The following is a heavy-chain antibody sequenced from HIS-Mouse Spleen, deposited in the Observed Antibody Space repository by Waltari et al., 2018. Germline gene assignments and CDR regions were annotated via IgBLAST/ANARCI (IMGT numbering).Heavy chain of an antibody. CDR3: ARSNWYFDY. CDR1: GFTVSSNY. D-gene: IGHD7-27*01. CDR2: IYSGGST. Sequence: EVQLVESGGGLVQPGGSLQLSGEASGFTVSSNYMSWVRQAPGKGLEWVSVIYSGGSTYYADSVKGRFTISRDNSKNTLYLQLNSLRAEDTAVYYCARSNWYFDYWGQGTLVTVSS. V-gene: IGHV3-66*01. J-gene: IGHJ4*02.